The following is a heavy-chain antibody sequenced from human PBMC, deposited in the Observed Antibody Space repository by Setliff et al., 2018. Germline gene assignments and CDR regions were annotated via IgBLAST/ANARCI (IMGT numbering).Heavy chain of an antibody. CDR3: AKGGTYRYFDF. D-gene: IGHD1-1*01. V-gene: IGHV4-59*01. J-gene: IGHJ4*02. Sequence: SETLSLTCTVSGGPFSGASIWSWIRQPPGKGLEFIGYVYHSGTARYDPSLESRAIMSVDASKNEISLKLKSVTAADTAVYYCAKGGTYRYFDFWGQGALVTV. CDR1: GGPFSGAS. CDR2: VYHSGTA.